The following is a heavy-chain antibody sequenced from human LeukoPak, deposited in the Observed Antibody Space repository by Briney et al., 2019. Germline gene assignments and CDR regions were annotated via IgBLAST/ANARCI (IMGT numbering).Heavy chain of an antibody. CDR1: GGTFSSYE. V-gene: IGHV1-69*06. CDR3: ASGTTDIVVVPATLRHYYFDY. CDR2: IIPMVGTA. D-gene: IGHD2-2*01. J-gene: IGHJ4*02. Sequence: SVKVSCKASGGTFSSYEISWVRQAPGQGLEWMGGIIPMVGTANYAQKFQGRVTITADKSTSTAYMELSSLRSEDTAVYYCASGTTDIVVVPATLRHYYFDYWGQGTLVTVSS.